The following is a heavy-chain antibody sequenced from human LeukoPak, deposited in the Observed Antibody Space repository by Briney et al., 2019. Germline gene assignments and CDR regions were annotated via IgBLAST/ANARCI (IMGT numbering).Heavy chain of an antibody. CDR1: GFTFSNYA. D-gene: IGHD3-22*01. V-gene: IGHV3-23*01. CDR2: ISGSGGST. CDR3: AKRPYDSSGYCDY. J-gene: IGHJ4*02. Sequence: QSGGSLRLSCATSGFTFSNYAMSWVRQSTGRGLEWVSAISGSGGSTYYADSVKGRFTISRDNSKNTLYLQMNSLRAEDTAVYYCAKRPYDSSGYCDYWGQGTLVTVSS.